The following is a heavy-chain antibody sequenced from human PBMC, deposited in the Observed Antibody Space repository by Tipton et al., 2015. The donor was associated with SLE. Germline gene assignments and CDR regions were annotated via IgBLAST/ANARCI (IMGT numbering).Heavy chain of an antibody. V-gene: IGHV4-38-2*02. CDR3: AREGVIVVVVAATQGAFDI. CDR2: INHSGST. CDR1: GYSISSGYY. J-gene: IGHJ3*02. Sequence: TLSLTCTVSGYSISSGYYWSWIRQPPGKGLEWIGEINHSGSTNYNPSLKSRVTISVDTSKNQFSLKLSSVTAADTAVYYCAREGVIVVVVAATQGAFDIWGQGTMVTVSS. D-gene: IGHD2-15*01.